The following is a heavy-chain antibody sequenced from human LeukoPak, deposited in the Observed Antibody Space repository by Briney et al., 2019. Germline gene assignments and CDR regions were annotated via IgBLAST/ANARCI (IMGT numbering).Heavy chain of an antibody. D-gene: IGHD2-21*01. V-gene: IGHV3-30-3*01. CDR2: ISYDATNK. CDR1: GFTFNSHA. Sequence: PGGSLRLSCAASGFTFNSHAMHWVRQAPGKGLEWVAVISYDATNKYYADSVKGRFTISRDNPKNTLYLQMNSLRAEDTPAYYSARGYCGRTTCGPWLDPWGQGTLVTVSS. J-gene: IGHJ5*02. CDR3: ARGYCGRTTCGPWLDP.